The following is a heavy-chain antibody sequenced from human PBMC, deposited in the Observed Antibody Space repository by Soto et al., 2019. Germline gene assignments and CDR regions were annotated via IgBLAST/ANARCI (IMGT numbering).Heavy chain of an antibody. CDR2: MYYTGDT. J-gene: IGHJ5*02. D-gene: IGHD1-1*01. V-gene: IGHV4-59*01. Sequence: PSETLSLTCTVSGGSIHGYYWTWSRQAPGRELEWIGYMYYTGDTNYNPSLKSRVSISIDKSKNLFSLNLTSVTAADTAIYYCARLVTGEAAGTFWFDPCGQGTQVTVSS. CDR1: GGSIHGYY. CDR3: ARLVTGEAAGTFWFDP.